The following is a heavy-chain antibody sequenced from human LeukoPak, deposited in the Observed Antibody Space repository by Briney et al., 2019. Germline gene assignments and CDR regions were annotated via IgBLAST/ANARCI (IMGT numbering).Heavy chain of an antibody. V-gene: IGHV3-23*01. D-gene: IGHD2/OR15-2a*01. Sequence: GGSLRLSCAASGFSFSSYAMSWVRQAPGKGLEWVSSLSGSGSSTYYADSVKGRFTISRDNSKNPLYLQMNSLRAEDTAVYYCAKDLSYGLDVWGQGTTVTVSS. CDR2: LSGSGSST. CDR3: AKDLSYGLDV. J-gene: IGHJ6*02. CDR1: GFSFSSYA.